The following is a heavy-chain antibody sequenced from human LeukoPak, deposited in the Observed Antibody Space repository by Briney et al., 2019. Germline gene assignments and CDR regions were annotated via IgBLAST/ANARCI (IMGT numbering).Heavy chain of an antibody. CDR2: ISTSSSYI. CDR1: GFTFSSYT. D-gene: IGHD2-21*02. J-gene: IGHJ4*02. Sequence: GGSLRLSCAASGFTFSSYTMNWVRQAPGKGLEWVSSISTSSSYIYYADSVKGRFTISRDNAKNSLYLQMNSLRAEDTAVYYCARVRKCSIGGDCYVIDYWGQGTLVTVSS. CDR3: ARVRKCSIGGDCYVIDY. V-gene: IGHV3-21*01.